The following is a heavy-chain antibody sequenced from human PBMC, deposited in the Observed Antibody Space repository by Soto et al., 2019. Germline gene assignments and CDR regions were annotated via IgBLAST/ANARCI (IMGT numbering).Heavy chain of an antibody. D-gene: IGHD6-19*01. Sequence: PVGSLRLSCAASGFTFSSYAMHWVRQAPGKGLEWVAVISYDGSNKYYADSVKGRFTISRDNSKNTLYLQMNSLRAEDTAVYYCASQTGLGGWPLFPWGQGTLVTVYS. J-gene: IGHJ5*02. CDR3: ASQTGLGGWPLFP. CDR2: ISYDGSNK. CDR1: GFTFSSYA. V-gene: IGHV3-30-3*01.